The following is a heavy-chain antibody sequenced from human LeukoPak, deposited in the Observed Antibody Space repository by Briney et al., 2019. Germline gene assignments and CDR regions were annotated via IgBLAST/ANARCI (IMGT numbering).Heavy chain of an antibody. J-gene: IGHJ4*02. V-gene: IGHV3-30-3*01. CDR2: ISYDGSNK. Sequence: PGRSLRLSCAASGFTFSSYAMHWVRQAPGKGLEWVAVISYDGSNKYYADSVKGRFTISRDNAKNSLYLQMNSLRAEDTAVYYCARVGGGYSQFWGQGTLVTVSS. CDR1: GFTFSSYA. D-gene: IGHD3-16*01. CDR3: ARVGGGYSQF.